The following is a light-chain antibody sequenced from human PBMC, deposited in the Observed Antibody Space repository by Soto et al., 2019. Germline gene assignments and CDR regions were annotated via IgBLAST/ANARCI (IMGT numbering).Light chain of an antibody. J-gene: IGKJ4*01. CDR1: QSITTY. Sequence: DIQMTQSPSSLSASVGDRVTIACRASQSITTYLNWYQQKPGKAPKVLIYGASSLQSGVPSRFSGSGSGTDFTLTISSLQPEDFATYYCQQSYSSPTFGGGTKVDIK. CDR2: GAS. V-gene: IGKV1-39*01. CDR3: QQSYSSPT.